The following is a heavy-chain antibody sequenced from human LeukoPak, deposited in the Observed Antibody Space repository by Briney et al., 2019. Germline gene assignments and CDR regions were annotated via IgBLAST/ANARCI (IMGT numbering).Heavy chain of an antibody. CDR2: IYHSGST. J-gene: IGHJ4*02. Sequence: SETLSLTCAVSGYSISSGYYWGWIRQPPGQGLEWIGSIYHSGSTYYNPSLESRVTISVDTSKNQFSLKLSSVTAADTAVYYCARRHYDILTGYYYYCDYWGQGTLVTVSS. D-gene: IGHD3-9*01. CDR3: ARRHYDILTGYYYYCDY. V-gene: IGHV4-38-2*01. CDR1: GYSISSGYY.